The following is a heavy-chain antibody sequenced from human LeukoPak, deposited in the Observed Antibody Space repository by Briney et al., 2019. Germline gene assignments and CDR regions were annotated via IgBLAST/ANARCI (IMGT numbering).Heavy chain of an antibody. J-gene: IGHJ4*02. Sequence: PGRSLRLSCTASGFTFSSYGMHWVRQAPGKGLECVSTISNTGGSTYYADSVKGRFAISRDNSRNTLYLQMSSLRAEDTAVYHCVKDDSYYYASGSYPYWGQGTLVTVSS. D-gene: IGHD3-10*01. CDR1: GFTFSSYG. V-gene: IGHV3-64D*06. CDR3: VKDDSYYYASGSYPY. CDR2: ISNTGGST.